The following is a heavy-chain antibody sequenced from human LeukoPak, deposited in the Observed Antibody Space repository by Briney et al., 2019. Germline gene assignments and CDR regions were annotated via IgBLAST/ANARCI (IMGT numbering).Heavy chain of an antibody. Sequence: GGSLRVSCAASGFTFSSYWMSCVRQAPGKGLERVADIKQDGSEKYYVDSVKGRFTISRDNAKNSLYLQMNSLRAEDTAVYYCARGALYDYVWGSYRSEYWGQGTLVTGSS. D-gene: IGHD3-16*02. V-gene: IGHV3-7*03. CDR2: IKQDGSEK. J-gene: IGHJ4*02. CDR1: GFTFSSYW. CDR3: ARGALYDYVWGSYRSEY.